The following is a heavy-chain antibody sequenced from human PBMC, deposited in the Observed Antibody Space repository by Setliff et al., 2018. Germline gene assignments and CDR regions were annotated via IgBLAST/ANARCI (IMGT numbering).Heavy chain of an antibody. V-gene: IGHV4-59*04. J-gene: IGHJ3*02. CDR3: ARLPGYCNGGNCYGYYTFDI. CDR2: INYSGIT. Sequence: PSETLSLTCSVSGASISSYYWTWIRQPPGKGLEWIGSINYSGITYYSPSLKSRVIVSVDTSKNQFSLKLSSVTAADTAVYYCARLPGYCNGGNCYGYYTFDIWGQGTMVTVSS. D-gene: IGHD2-15*01. CDR1: GASISSYY.